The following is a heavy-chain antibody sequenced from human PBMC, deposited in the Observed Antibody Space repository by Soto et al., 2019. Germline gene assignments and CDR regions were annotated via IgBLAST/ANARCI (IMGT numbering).Heavy chain of an antibody. CDR1: GYTFTNYG. Sequence: EASVKVSCKASGYTFTNYGVNWVRQAPGQGLEWMGWISGYNGNTYYAQKFQGRVTMTTDTSTNTAYMELRSPRSDDTALYYFAREGDIFGLDAFDVWGQGTMVTVSS. CDR2: ISGYNGNT. CDR3: AREGDIFGLDAFDV. D-gene: IGHD3-9*01. V-gene: IGHV1-18*04. J-gene: IGHJ3*01.